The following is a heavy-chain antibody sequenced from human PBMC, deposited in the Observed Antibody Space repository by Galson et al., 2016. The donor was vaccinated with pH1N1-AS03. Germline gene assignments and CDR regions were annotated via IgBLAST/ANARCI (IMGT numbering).Heavy chain of an antibody. CDR2: TSVHNEIT. D-gene: IGHD2-15*01. J-gene: IGHJ4*02. CDR3: VRDKGFMVTASTRFDS. V-gene: IGHV1-18*04. CDR1: GFTSTDYG. Sequence: SVKVSCKASGFTSTDYGISWVPLAPGAGLEWLGWTSVHNEITKDGQKFPGRVTMTIFTSMSTVYMALRNLRSDATAIYYCVRDKGFMVTASTRFDSWGQGTLVTVSS.